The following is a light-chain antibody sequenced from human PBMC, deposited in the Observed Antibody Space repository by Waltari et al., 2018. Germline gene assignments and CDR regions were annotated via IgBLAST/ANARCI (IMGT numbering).Light chain of an antibody. J-gene: IGLJ2*01. CDR3: HTWGTGIWVV. V-gene: IGLV4-69*01. CDR1: SGHSSYA. CDR2: LNSDGSH. Sequence: QLVLTQSPSASASLGASVKLTCTLSSGHSSYAIAWHQQQPEKGPRYLMKLNSDGSHSKGDGIPDRFSGSSSGAERYLTISSLQSEDEADYYCHTWGTGIWVVFGGGTKLTVL.